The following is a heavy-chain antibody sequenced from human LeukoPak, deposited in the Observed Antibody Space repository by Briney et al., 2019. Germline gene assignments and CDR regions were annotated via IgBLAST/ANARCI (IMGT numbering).Heavy chain of an antibody. J-gene: IGHJ6*02. CDR3: ARVPYCSGGSCNYYYYYGMDV. CDR1: GGSFSGYY. Sequence: SETLSLTCAVYGGSFSGYYWSWIRQPPGKGLEWIGEIDHSGSTNYNPSLKSRVTISVDTSKNQFSLKLSSVTAADTAVYYCARVPYCSGGSCNYYYYYGMDVWGQGTTVTVSS. V-gene: IGHV4-34*01. D-gene: IGHD2-15*01. CDR2: IDHSGST.